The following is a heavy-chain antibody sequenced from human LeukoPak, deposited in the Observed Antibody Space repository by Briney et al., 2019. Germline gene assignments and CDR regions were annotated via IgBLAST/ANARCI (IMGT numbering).Heavy chain of an antibody. CDR1: GGFFSGYY. V-gene: IGHV4-34*01. D-gene: IGHD3-22*01. CDR2: MNHSGST. CDR3: ARAWYYYDSSGYYPFDY. J-gene: IGHJ4*02. Sequence: PSETLSLTCAVYGGFFSGYYWSWIRQPPGKGLEWIGEMNHSGSTNYNPSLKSRVTISVDTSKNQFSLKLSSVTAADTAVYYCARAWYYYDSSGYYPFDYWGQGTLVTVSS.